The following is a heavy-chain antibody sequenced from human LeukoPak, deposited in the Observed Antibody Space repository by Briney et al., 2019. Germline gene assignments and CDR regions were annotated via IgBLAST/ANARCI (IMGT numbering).Heavy chain of an antibody. CDR3: AREEGYYESSGYYV. CDR2: INPDSGGT. D-gene: IGHD3-22*01. J-gene: IGHJ4*02. CDR1: GYTFTGNY. V-gene: IGHV1-2*02. Sequence: ASVKVSCKASGYTFTGNYMHWVRQAPGQGLEWMGWINPDSGGTNYAQKFQGRATMTRDTSISTAYMELSRLRSDDTAVYYCAREEGYYESSGYYVWGQGTLVTVSS.